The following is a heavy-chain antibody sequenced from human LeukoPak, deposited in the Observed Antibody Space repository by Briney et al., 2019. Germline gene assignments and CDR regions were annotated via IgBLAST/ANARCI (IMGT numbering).Heavy chain of an antibody. CDR3: AGIPNYDILTGYRSFYYYYYMDV. CDR1: GGSISSSSYY. CDR2: IYYSGST. D-gene: IGHD3-9*01. Sequence: PSETLSLTCTVSGGSISSSSYYWGWIRQPPGKGLGWIGSIYYSGSTYYNPSLKSRVTISVDTSKNQFSLKLSSVTAADTAVYYCAGIPNYDILTGYRSFYYYYYMDVWGKGTTVTVSS. J-gene: IGHJ6*03. V-gene: IGHV4-39*01.